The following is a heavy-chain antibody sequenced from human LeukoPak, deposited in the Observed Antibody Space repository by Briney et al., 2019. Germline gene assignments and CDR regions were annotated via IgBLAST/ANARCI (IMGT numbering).Heavy chain of an antibody. V-gene: IGHV3-30-3*01. CDR3: ARGLAY. CDR1: GFTFSSYA. CDR2: ISYDGSNK. Sequence: GGSLRLSCAASGFTFSSYAMHWVRQAPGKGLEWVAVISYDGSNKYYADSAKGRFTISRDNSKNTLYLQMNSLRAEDTAVYYCARGLAYWGQGTLVTVSS. J-gene: IGHJ4*02.